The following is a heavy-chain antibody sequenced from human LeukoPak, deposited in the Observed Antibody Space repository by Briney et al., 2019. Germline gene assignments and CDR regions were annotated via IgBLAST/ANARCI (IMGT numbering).Heavy chain of an antibody. Sequence: ASVKVSYKASGYTITGYYMHWVRQAPGQGLEWMGRINPDSGGTNYAQKFQGWVTLTRDTSISTAYMELTSLKSDDTAVYYCARDQYYNSGSPALRYWGQGTLVTVSS. CDR1: GYTITGYY. CDR2: INPDSGGT. J-gene: IGHJ4*02. D-gene: IGHD3-10*01. CDR3: ARDQYYNSGSPALRY. V-gene: IGHV1-2*04.